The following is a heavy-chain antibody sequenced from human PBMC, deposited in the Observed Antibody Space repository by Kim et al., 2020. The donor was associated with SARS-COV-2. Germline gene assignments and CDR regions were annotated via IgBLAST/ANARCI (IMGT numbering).Heavy chain of an antibody. CDR2: INHSGST. Sequence: SETLSLTCAVYGGSFSGYYWSWIRQPPGKGLEWIGEINHSGSTNYNPSLKSRVTISVDTSKNQFSLKLSSVTAADTAVYYCARDSSWYPPRYYGMDVWGQGTTVTVSS. D-gene: IGHD6-13*01. J-gene: IGHJ6*02. V-gene: IGHV4-34*01. CDR1: GGSFSGYY. CDR3: ARDSSWYPPRYYGMDV.